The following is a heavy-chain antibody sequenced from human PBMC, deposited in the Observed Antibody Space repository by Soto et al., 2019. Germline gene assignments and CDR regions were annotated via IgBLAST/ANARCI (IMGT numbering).Heavy chain of an antibody. D-gene: IGHD2-21*02. V-gene: IGHV1-18*01. CDR2: ISAYNGNT. Sequence: QVQLVQSGAEVKKPGASVKVSCKASGYTFTSYGISWVRQAPGQGLEWMGWISAYNGNTNYAQKLQGRVTMTTDTTTSTAYMALRSLGSDDTAVDYCARDRGRGGDRYYYGMDVWGQGTTVTVSS. J-gene: IGHJ6*02. CDR1: GYTFTSYG. CDR3: ARDRGRGGDRYYYGMDV.